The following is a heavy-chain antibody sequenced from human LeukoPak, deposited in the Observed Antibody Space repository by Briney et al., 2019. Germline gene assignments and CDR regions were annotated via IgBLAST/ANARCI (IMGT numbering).Heavy chain of an antibody. J-gene: IGHJ2*01. CDR2: IFYSGST. Sequence: PSETLSLTCTVSGGSISGYYWSWIRQPPGKGLEWIGYIFYSGSTNYNPSLKSRVTISVDTSKNQFSLKLSSVTAADTAVYFCARVYYGRTYDYWYFELWGRGTLVTVSS. CDR3: ARVYYGRTYDYWYFEL. CDR1: GGSISGYY. D-gene: IGHD3-10*01. V-gene: IGHV4-59*01.